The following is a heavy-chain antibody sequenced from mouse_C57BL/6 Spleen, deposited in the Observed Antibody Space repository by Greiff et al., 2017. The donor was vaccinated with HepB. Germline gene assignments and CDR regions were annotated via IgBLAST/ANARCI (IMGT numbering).Heavy chain of an antibody. CDR1: GFNIKNTY. D-gene: IGHD1-1*01. J-gene: IGHJ2*01. Sequence: LVESVAELVRPGASVKLSCTASGFNIKNTYMHWVKQRPEQGLEWIGRIDPANGNTKYAPKFQGKATITADTSSNTAYLQLSSLTSEDTAIYYCASENYYYYGSSPLEDWGQGTTLTVSS. CDR2: IDPANGNT. V-gene: IGHV14-3*01. CDR3: ASENYYYYGSSPLED.